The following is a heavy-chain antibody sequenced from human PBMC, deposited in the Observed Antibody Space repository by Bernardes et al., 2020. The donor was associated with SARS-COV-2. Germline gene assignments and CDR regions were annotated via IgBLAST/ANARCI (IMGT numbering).Heavy chain of an antibody. Sequence: SVKVSCKASGITFTSSAVQWVRQARGQRLEWIGWIDVDGGGTHCAQKFQERVTITWDMSTRAGYMDLSSLGSEDTAVYYCAAGPNWFDHWGQGTLVTVSS. V-gene: IGHV1-58*01. CDR2: IDVDGGGT. CDR3: AAGPNWFDH. J-gene: IGHJ5*02. CDR1: GITFTSSA.